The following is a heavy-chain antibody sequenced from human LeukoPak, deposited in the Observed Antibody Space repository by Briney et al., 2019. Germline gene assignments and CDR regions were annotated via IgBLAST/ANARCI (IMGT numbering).Heavy chain of an antibody. V-gene: IGHV3-7*01. CDR1: GFTFSSYW. Sequence: GGSLRLSCAASGFTFSSYWMSWVRQAPGKGLEWVANIKQDGSEKYYVDSVKGRFTISRDNAKNSLYLQMNSLRAEDTAAYYCARDSKPQNYDFWSGYYTNWFDPWGQGTLVTVSS. J-gene: IGHJ5*02. D-gene: IGHD3-3*01. CDR2: IKQDGSEK. CDR3: ARDSKPQNYDFWSGYYTNWFDP.